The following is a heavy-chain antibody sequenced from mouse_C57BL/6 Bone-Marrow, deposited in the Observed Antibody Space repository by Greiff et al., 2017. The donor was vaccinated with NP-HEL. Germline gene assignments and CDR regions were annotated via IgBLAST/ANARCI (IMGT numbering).Heavy chain of an antibody. CDR3: ARDYYGSSRGY. J-gene: IGHJ2*01. V-gene: IGHV1-81*01. D-gene: IGHD1-1*01. Sequence: VQLQQSGAELARPGASVKLSCKASGYTFTSYGISWVKQRNGPGLEWIGEIYPRSGNTYYNEKFKGKATMTADKSSSTAYMELRSLTSEDSAVYFCARDYYGSSRGYWGQGTTLTVSS. CDR1: GYTFTSYG. CDR2: IYPRSGNT.